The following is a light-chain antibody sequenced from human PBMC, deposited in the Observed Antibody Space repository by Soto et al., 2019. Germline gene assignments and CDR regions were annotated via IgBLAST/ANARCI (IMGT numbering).Light chain of an antibody. CDR3: QQYHNWPPYT. V-gene: IGKV3-15*01. CDR1: QSVSSN. Sequence: EIVMTQSPATLSVSAGERATLSCRASQSVSSNLAWYQQKPGQAPRLLIYGASTRATGIPARFSGSGSGTEFTLTISSLRSEDFAIYYCQQYHNWPPYTFGQGTKLEIK. J-gene: IGKJ2*01. CDR2: GAS.